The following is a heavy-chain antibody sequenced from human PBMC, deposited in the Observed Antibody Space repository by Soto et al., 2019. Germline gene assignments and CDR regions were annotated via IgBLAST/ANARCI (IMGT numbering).Heavy chain of an antibody. Sequence: EVQLEESGGDLVQPGGSLRLSCAASGFTFSSYWMHWVRQAPGKGLVWVSRINTDGGSTTYAESVKGRFTISRDNGRNKLYLQMNSLSAEDTALYYCVRVGSGTYSWRDPWGQGTLVTVSS. CDR3: VRVGSGTYSWRDP. V-gene: IGHV3-74*01. CDR1: GFTFSSYW. CDR2: INTDGGST. J-gene: IGHJ5*02. D-gene: IGHD1-26*01.